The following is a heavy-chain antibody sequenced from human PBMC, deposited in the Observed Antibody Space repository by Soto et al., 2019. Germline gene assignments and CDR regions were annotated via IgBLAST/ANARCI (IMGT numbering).Heavy chain of an antibody. D-gene: IGHD3-22*01. CDR2: ISAYNGNT. CDR3: ARDGGAYYYDSSGPASFAY. Sequence: ASVKVSCKASGYTFTSYGISWVRQAPGQGLEWMGWISAYNGNTNYAQKLQGRVTMTTDTSTSTAYMELRSLRSDDTAVYYCARDGGAYYYDSSGPASFAYWGQGTLVTVSS. J-gene: IGHJ4*02. V-gene: IGHV1-18*04. CDR1: GYTFTSYG.